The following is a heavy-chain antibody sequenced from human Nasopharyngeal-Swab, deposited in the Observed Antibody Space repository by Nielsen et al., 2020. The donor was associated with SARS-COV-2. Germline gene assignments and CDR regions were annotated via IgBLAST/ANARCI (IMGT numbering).Heavy chain of an antibody. Sequence: GESLKISCAASGFPFSNYGMHWVRQAPGKGLEWVAVISYDGNIKSYADSVRGRFLISRDNSHNTLYLQMSRLRTEDRAVYYCAKAFGEDQLAEDAFDAWGQGTMVTVSS. CDR2: ISYDGNIK. D-gene: IGHD3-16*01. J-gene: IGHJ3*01. V-gene: IGHV3-30*18. CDR3: AKAFGEDQLAEDAFDA. CDR1: GFPFSNYG.